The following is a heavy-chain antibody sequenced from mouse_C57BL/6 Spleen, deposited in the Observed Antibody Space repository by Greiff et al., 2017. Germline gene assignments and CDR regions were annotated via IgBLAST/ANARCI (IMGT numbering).Heavy chain of an antibody. Sequence: EVKLVESGGGLVKPGGSLKLSCAASGFTFSSYAMSWVRQTPEKRLEWVATISDGGSYTYYPDNVKGRFTISRDNAKNNLYLQMSHLKSEDTAMYYCARDQGDYGGVYFDYGGQGTTLTVSS. D-gene: IGHD2-4*01. J-gene: IGHJ2*01. V-gene: IGHV5-4*01. CDR3: ARDQGDYGGVYFDY. CDR1: GFTFSSYA. CDR2: ISDGGSYT.